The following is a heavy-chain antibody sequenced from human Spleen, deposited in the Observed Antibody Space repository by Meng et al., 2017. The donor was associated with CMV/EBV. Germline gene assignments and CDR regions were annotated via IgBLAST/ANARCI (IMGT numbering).Heavy chain of an antibody. CDR3: ARASASYSSSWYGYYYYGMDV. Sequence: GESLKISCAASGFTFSSYGMHWVRQAPGKGLEWVALIWYDGSNKYYADSVKGRFTISRDNSKNTLYLQMNSLRAEDTAVYYCARASASYSSSWYGYYYYGMDVWGQGTTVTVSS. CDR1: GFTFSSYG. V-gene: IGHV3-33*01. CDR2: IWYDGSNK. J-gene: IGHJ6*02. D-gene: IGHD6-13*01.